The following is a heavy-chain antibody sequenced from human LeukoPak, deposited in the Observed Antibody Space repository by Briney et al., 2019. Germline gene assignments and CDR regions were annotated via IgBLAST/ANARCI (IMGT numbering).Heavy chain of an antibody. D-gene: IGHD3-22*01. CDR3: ARVLPRRGYYYDSSVYYLDAFDI. Sequence: GASVKVSSKASGGTFSSYAISWVRQAPGQGLEWMGGIIPIFGTANYAQKFQGRVTITADESTSTAYMELSSLRSEDTAVYYCARVLPRRGYYYDSSVYYLDAFDIWGQGTMVTVSS. CDR2: IIPIFGTA. V-gene: IGHV1-69*13. CDR1: GGTFSSYA. J-gene: IGHJ3*02.